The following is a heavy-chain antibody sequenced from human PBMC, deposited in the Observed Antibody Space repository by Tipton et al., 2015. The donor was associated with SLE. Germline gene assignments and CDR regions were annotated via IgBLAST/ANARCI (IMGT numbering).Heavy chain of an antibody. Sequence: TLSLTCTVSGGSIRSYYWTWIRQPPGKRLEWIAYIYHSGITNYNPSLEGRVTISMDTSKNQFSLKLNSVTAADTAVYYCARDKNLNWFDPWGQGTLITVSS. J-gene: IGHJ5*02. CDR2: IYHSGIT. V-gene: IGHV4-59*12. CDR1: GGSIRSYY. CDR3: ARDKNLNWFDP.